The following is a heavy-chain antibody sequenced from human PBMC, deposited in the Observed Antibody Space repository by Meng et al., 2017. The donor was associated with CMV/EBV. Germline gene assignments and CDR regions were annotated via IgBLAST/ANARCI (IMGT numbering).Heavy chain of an antibody. CDR3: ARVRGGRIDY. J-gene: IGHJ4*02. CDR1: GGSITSGSYY. CDR2: IYTSGST. V-gene: IGHV4-61*02. Sequence: HVQLPQSGPGLVKPSQTRSLTCTVSGGSITSGSYYWSWIRQPGGKGLEWIGRIYTSGSTNYNPSLKSRVTISVDTSKNQFSLKLSSVTAADTAVYYCARVRGGRIDYWGQGTLVTVSS.